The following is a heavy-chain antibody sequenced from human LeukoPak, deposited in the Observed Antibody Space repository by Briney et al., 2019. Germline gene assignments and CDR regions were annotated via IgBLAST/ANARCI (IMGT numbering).Heavy chain of an antibody. CDR2: IRYDGSNK. V-gene: IGHV3-30*02. CDR1: GFTFSSYG. Sequence: GGSLRLSCAASGFTFSSYGMHWVRQAPGKGLEWVAFIRYDGSNKYYADSVKGRFTISRDNSKNTLYLQMNSLRAEDTAVYYCARVLFYYDNYFDYWGQGTLVTVSS. CDR3: ARVLFYYDNYFDY. J-gene: IGHJ4*02. D-gene: IGHD3-22*01.